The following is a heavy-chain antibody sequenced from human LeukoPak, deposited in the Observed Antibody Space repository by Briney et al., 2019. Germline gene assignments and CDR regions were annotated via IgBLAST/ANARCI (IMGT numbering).Heavy chain of an antibody. D-gene: IGHD5-18*01. CDR1: GGSFSGYY. CDR2: IYHSGST. J-gene: IGHJ4*02. V-gene: IGHV4-34*01. Sequence: SETLSLTCAVYGGSFSGYYWSWIRQPPGKGLEWIGEIYHSGSTSYNPSLKSRVTISVDTSKNQFSLKLSSVTAADTAVYYCARVRIQLWGSVPHFDYWGQGTLVTVSS. CDR3: ARVRIQLWGSVPHFDY.